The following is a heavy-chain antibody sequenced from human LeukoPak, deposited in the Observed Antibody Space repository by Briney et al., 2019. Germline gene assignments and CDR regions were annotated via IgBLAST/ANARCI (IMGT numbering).Heavy chain of an antibody. D-gene: IGHD6-13*01. V-gene: IGHV1-2*06. CDR3: ARDRGSSRNNYFDY. CDR1: GYTFTGYY. J-gene: IGHJ4*02. Sequence: ASVKVSCKASGYTFTGYYMHWVRQAPGQGLEWMGRINPNSGGTNYAQKFQGRVTMTRDTSISTAYMELSRLRSDDTAVYYCARDRGSSRNNYFDYWGQGTLVTVSS. CDR2: INPNSGGT.